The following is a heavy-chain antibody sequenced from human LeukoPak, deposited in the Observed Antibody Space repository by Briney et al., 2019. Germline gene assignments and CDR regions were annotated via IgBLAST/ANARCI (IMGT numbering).Heavy chain of an antibody. CDR1: GFTFSSYA. Sequence: GGSLRLSCAASGFTFSSYAMHWVRQAPGEGLEWVAVISYDGSNKYYADSVKGRFTISRDNSKNTLYLQMNSLRAEDTAVYYCARGDCSSTSCYADYWGQGTLVTVSS. J-gene: IGHJ4*02. V-gene: IGHV3-30*04. CDR2: ISYDGSNK. CDR3: ARGDCSSTSCYADY. D-gene: IGHD2-2*01.